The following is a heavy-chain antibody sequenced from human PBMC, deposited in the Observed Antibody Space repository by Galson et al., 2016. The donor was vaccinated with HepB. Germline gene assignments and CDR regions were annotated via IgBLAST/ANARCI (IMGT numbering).Heavy chain of an antibody. CDR1: GASIHSSNW. CDR3: ARASVVPGARMVFDS. J-gene: IGHJ5*01. D-gene: IGHD2-2*01. Sequence: LSLTCAVSGASIHSSNWWTWVRQDPGTGLEWIGEIYHTGTSNNNPSLLSRFTMSIDNSKHHFSLNLNSVPAAAPAAYYCARASVVPGARMVFDSWGQGILVTVSS. CDR2: IYHTGTS. V-gene: IGHV4-4*02.